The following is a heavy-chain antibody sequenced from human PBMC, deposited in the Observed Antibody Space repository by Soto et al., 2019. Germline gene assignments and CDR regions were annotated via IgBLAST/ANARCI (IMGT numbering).Heavy chain of an antibody. V-gene: IGHV1-69*01. CDR3: AGANYYDSSGYYPDAIDI. Sequence: QVQLVQSGAEVKKPGSSVKVSCKASGGTFSSYAISWVRQAPGQGLEWMGGIIPIFGTANYAQKFQGRVTITADESTSTAYMELSSLRSEDTAVYYCAGANYYDSSGYYPDAIDIWGQGTMVTVSS. J-gene: IGHJ3*02. CDR1: GGTFSSYA. CDR2: IIPIFGTA. D-gene: IGHD3-22*01.